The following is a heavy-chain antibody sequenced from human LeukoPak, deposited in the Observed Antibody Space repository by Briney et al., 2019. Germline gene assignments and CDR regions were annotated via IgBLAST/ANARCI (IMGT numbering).Heavy chain of an antibody. V-gene: IGHV3-23*01. CDR2: IDGSGGNT. D-gene: IGHD2-2*01. Sequence: PGGSLRLSCAASGFTFSSYAMSWVRQAPGKGLEWVSAIDGSGGNTYYADSVKGRFTISRDNSKNTLYLQMNSLRAEDTAVYYCAKEGSIVLVPAALDYWGQGTLVTVSS. CDR1: GFTFSSYA. J-gene: IGHJ4*02. CDR3: AKEGSIVLVPAALDY.